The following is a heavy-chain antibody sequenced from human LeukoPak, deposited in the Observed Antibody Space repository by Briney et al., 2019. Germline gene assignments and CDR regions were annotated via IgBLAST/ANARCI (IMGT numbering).Heavy chain of an antibody. CDR2: MFHTGST. CDR3: ASQISSRTLWFDP. J-gene: IGHJ5*02. Sequence: SETLSLTCAVSRASISSPYYWAWIRQSPVKGLECIGSMFHTGSTYYNPSLKSRVTISLDTSQNQFSLKMRSVTAADTAVYYCASQISSRTLWFDPWGQGILVSVSS. D-gene: IGHD2-2*01. CDR1: RASISSPYY. V-gene: IGHV4-38-2*01.